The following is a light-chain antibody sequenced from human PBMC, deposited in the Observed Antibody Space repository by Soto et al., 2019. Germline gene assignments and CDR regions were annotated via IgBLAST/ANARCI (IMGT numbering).Light chain of an antibody. Sequence: IVLTQSPATLSVSPGERATLSCRASQTIYSNIAWYQQRPGQAPRLLIYRASTRATGVPARFSGSGSGTEFTLTISSLQSEDFTVYSCLQYHNLWAFGQGTKVDI. J-gene: IGKJ1*01. CDR1: QTIYSN. V-gene: IGKV3-15*01. CDR2: RAS. CDR3: LQYHNLWA.